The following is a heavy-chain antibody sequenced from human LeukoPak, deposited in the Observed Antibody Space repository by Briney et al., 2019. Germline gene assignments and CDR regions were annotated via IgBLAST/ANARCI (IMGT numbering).Heavy chain of an antibody. V-gene: IGHV3-23*01. CDR1: GFRFTNYA. CDR2: IRGSGDRT. D-gene: IGHD6-19*01. J-gene: IGHJ4*02. Sequence: GSLRLSCVASGFRFTNYAMTWVRQAPGEGLEWVSAIRGSGDRTSYVDSVKGRFTISRDKSKNTLYLQMNSLRAEDTAVYYCARDDAVDGGYLDYWGQGALVTVYS. CDR3: ARDDAVDGGYLDY.